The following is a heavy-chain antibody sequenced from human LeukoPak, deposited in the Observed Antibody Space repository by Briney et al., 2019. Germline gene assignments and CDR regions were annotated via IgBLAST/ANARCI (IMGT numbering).Heavy chain of an antibody. V-gene: IGHV6-1*01. CDR2: TYYRSKWYN. Sequence: SQTLSLTCAISGDSVSSNSAAWNWIRQSPSRGLEWLGRTYYRSKWYNDYAVSVKSRITINPDTSKNQFSLKLSSVTAADTAVYYCARHGLVVAATAWFDPWGQGTLVTVSS. D-gene: IGHD2-15*01. CDR1: GDSVSSNSAA. J-gene: IGHJ5*02. CDR3: ARHGLVVAATAWFDP.